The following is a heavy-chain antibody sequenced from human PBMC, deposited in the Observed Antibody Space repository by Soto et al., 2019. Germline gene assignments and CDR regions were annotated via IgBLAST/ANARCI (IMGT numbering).Heavy chain of an antibody. D-gene: IGHD5-12*01. J-gene: IGHJ5*01. CDR1: GFTLSSYW. CDR3: ARSCYDVWLDS. CDR2: IYTDGSST. Sequence: EVQLVESGGGLVQPGGSLRLSCAGSGFTLSSYWMHWVRQAPGKGLVWVSCIYTDGSSTRYADSVKGRFTISRDNAKTQRYLQMNSLRAEDSAVYYCARSCYDVWLDSWGQGTLVTVSS. V-gene: IGHV3-74*01.